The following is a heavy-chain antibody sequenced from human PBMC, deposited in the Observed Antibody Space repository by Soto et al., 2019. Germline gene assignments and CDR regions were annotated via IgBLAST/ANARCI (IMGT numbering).Heavy chain of an antibody. CDR2: IIPIFGTT. Sequence: SVEVSCKASGGSFTYTLSWVRQAPGQGLEWMGGIIPIFGTTNYAQKFQGRVTITADESTKTAYMELSNLRSEDTAVYYCARLHSHGTYGMDVWGQGTTVTVSS. CDR1: GGSFTYT. V-gene: IGHV1-69*13. J-gene: IGHJ6*02. D-gene: IGHD5-18*01. CDR3: ARLHSHGTYGMDV.